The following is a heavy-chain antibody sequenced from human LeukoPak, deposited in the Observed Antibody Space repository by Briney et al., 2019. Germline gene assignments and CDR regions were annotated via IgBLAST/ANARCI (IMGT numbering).Heavy chain of an antibody. CDR3: ARDEGGLPAATDF. CDR2: ISALNGNT. Sequence: ASVKVSCKTSGYTFTSSGVSWVRQAPGQGLEWMGWISALNGNTHYVQKFQDRLTMTTDTSTSTAYMELRSLRSDDTAVYYCARDEGGLPAATDFWGQGTLVTVPS. J-gene: IGHJ4*02. CDR1: GYTFTSSG. D-gene: IGHD2-2*01. V-gene: IGHV1-18*01.